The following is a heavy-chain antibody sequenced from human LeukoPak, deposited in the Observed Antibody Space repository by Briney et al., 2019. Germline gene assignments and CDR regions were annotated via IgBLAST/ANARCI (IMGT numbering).Heavy chain of an antibody. CDR2: ISSDESRT. V-gene: IGHV3-74*01. Sequence: GGSLRLSCATSGFTFSSYWMHWVRQAPGKGLVWVSRISSDESRTNYADSVKGRFTISRDNAKNTVYLQMNSLRAEDTAVYYCARVRAVAGTEVLYYFDYWGQGTLVTVSS. D-gene: IGHD6-19*01. J-gene: IGHJ4*02. CDR1: GFTFSSYW. CDR3: ARVRAVAGTEVLYYFDY.